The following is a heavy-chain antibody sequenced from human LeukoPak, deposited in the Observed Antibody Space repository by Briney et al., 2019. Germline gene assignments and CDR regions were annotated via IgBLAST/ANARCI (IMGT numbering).Heavy chain of an antibody. CDR3: AHSTATRTPHYYYYMDV. D-gene: IGHD4-17*01. CDR1: GFSLSTSGVG. V-gene: IGHV2-5*02. CDR2: IYWDDDK. J-gene: IGHJ6*03. Sequence: SGPTLVNPTQTLTLTCTFSGFSLSTSGVGVGWIRQPPGKALEWLALIYWDDDKRYSPSLKSRLTITKDTSKNQVVLTMTNMDPVDTATYYCAHSTATRTPHYYYYMDVWGKGTTVTVSS.